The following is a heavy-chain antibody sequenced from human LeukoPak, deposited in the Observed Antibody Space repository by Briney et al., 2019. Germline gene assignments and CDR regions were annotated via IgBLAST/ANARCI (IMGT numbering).Heavy chain of an antibody. J-gene: IGHJ4*02. D-gene: IGHD3-22*01. Sequence: ASVKVSCKASGYTFTSYYMHWVRQAPGQGLEWMGIINPSGGSTSYAQKFQGRVTMTRDTSTSTVYMELSSLRAEDTAVYYCAGSAYYYDSSGYYLDYWGQGTLVTVSS. CDR3: AGSAYYYDSSGYYLDY. V-gene: IGHV1-46*01. CDR2: INPSGGST. CDR1: GYTFTSYY.